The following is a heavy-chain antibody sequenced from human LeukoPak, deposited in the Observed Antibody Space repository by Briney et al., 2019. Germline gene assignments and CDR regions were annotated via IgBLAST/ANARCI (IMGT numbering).Heavy chain of an antibody. Sequence: SVKVSCKASGGTFSSYAISWVRQAPGQGLEWMGGIIPIFGTANYAQKFQGRVTITADESTSTAYMELSSLRSEDTAVYYCARESPTTMTQTPVGAFDIWGQGTMVTVSS. D-gene: IGHD3-22*01. CDR1: GGTFSSYA. CDR2: IIPIFGTA. J-gene: IGHJ3*02. CDR3: ARESPTTMTQTPVGAFDI. V-gene: IGHV1-69*13.